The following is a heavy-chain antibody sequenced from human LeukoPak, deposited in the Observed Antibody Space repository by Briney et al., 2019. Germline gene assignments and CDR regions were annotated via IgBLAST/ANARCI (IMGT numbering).Heavy chain of an antibody. Sequence: SETLSLTCTVSSGSISSGTYYWSWIRQPAGKGLEWIGRIYSSGSINYNPSLKSRVTMSVDTSKNQFSLKLSSVTAADTAVYFCARDLLHRGYAFDSWGQGTMVIVSS. CDR1: SGSISSGTYY. CDR3: ARDLLHRGYAFDS. V-gene: IGHV4-61*02. CDR2: IYSSGSI. D-gene: IGHD5-12*01. J-gene: IGHJ3*02.